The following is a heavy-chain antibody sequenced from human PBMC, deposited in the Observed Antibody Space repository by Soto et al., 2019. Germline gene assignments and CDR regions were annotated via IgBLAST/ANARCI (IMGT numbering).Heavy chain of an antibody. V-gene: IGHV6-1*01. CDR1: GDSVSSNSVA. CDR2: TYYRSKWYN. J-gene: IGHJ3*02. Sequence: SQTLSLTCVISGDSVSSNSVAWNWIRQSPSRGLEWLGRTYYRSKWYNDYGVTVKGRITINPDTSKNQFSLQLNSVTPEDTAVYYCARGRVNVFDIWGQGTMVTVSS. CDR3: ARGRVNVFDI. D-gene: IGHD3-22*01.